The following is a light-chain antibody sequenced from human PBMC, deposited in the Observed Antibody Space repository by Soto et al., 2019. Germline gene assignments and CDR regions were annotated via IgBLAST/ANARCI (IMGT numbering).Light chain of an antibody. Sequence: EIVLTQSPANLSLSPGERATLSCRASQSVSSYLAWYQQKPGQAPRLLIYDASNRATGIPARFSGSGSGTDFPLTISSLEPEYFAFYYCQQRSNWPPWTFGQGTKVEIK. V-gene: IGKV3-11*01. J-gene: IGKJ1*01. CDR2: DAS. CDR1: QSVSSY. CDR3: QQRSNWPPWT.